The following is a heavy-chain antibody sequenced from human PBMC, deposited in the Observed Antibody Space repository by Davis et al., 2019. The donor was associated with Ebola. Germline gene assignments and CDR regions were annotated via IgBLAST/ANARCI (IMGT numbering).Heavy chain of an antibody. V-gene: IGHV4-59*01. D-gene: IGHD5-18*01. CDR2: IYYSGST. CDR1: GGSISSYY. CDR3: ARENVDTVMVTDYYYGMDV. J-gene: IGHJ6*02. Sequence: MPGGSLRLSCTVSGGSISSYYWSWIRQPPGKGLEWIGYIYYSGSTNYNPSLKSRVTISVDTSKNQFSLKLSSVTAADTAVYYCARENVDTVMVTDYYYGMDVWGQGTTVTVSS.